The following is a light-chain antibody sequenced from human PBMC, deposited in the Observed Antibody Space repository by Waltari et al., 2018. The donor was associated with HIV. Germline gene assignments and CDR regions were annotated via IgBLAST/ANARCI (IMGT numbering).Light chain of an antibody. J-gene: IGLJ3*02. V-gene: IGLV1-47*01. CDR2: KSN. CDR1: SSNIGSNY. Sequence: QSVLTQPPSASGTPGQRLAISCSGSSSNIGSNYVYWYQPLPGTAPQVLIYKSNPRPAGVPDRFSGSKSGNSASLAISAVGSGDEAYYYCATWDDSLGGPVFGGGTKLTVL. CDR3: ATWDDSLGGPV.